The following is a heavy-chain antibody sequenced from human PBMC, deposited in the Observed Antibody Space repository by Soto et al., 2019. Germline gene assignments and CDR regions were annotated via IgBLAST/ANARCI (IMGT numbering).Heavy chain of an antibody. CDR3: AKDGGSYYDSSGYYYDPYYFDY. CDR2: ISGSGGST. V-gene: IGHV3-23*01. Sequence: GGSLRLSCAASGFTFSSYAMSWVRQAPGKGLEWVSAISGSGGSTYYADSVKGRFTISRDNSKNTLYLQMNSLRAEDTAVYYCAKDGGSYYDSSGYYYDPYYFDYWGQGTLVTVSS. CDR1: GFTFSSYA. D-gene: IGHD3-22*01. J-gene: IGHJ4*02.